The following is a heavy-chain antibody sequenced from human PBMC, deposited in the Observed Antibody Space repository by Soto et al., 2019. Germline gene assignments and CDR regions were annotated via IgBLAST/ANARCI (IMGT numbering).Heavy chain of an antibody. CDR3: HGYGY. V-gene: IGHV3-53*01. Sequence: EVQLVESGGGLIQPGGSLRLSCAVSGFTVRANYMSWVRQAPGKGLEWVSVIYSGGTTYYADSVKGRFIISRDISKNPLYLQMNILGAEDAAVYYCHGYGYWGQGTLVTVSS. CDR2: IYSGGTT. CDR1: GFTVRANY. D-gene: IGHD5-12*01. J-gene: IGHJ4*02.